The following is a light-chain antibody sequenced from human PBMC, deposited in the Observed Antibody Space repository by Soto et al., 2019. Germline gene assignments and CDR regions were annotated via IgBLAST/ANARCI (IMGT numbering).Light chain of an antibody. Sequence: ELVMTQSPATLSVSPGERATLSCRASQSVSSSYLAWYQQKPGQAPRLLIYGASNRATGIPDRFSGSGSGTDFTLTISRLEPEDFAVYFCQQFGTSPLWTFGQGTKVDIK. CDR1: QSVSSSY. J-gene: IGKJ1*01. CDR2: GAS. CDR3: QQFGTSPLWT. V-gene: IGKV3-20*01.